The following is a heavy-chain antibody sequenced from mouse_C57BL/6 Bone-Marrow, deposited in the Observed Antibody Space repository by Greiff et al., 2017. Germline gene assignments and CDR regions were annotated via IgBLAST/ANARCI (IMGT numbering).Heavy chain of an antibody. J-gene: IGHJ4*01. CDR3: TTGYYYAMDY. V-gene: IGHV14-4*01. D-gene: IGHD2-2*01. CDR2: IDPENGDT. CDR1: GFNIKDDY. Sequence: VHVKQSGAELVRPGASVKLSCTASGFNIKDDYMHWVKQRPEQGLEWIGWIDPENGDTEYASKFQGKATITADTSSNTAYLQLSSLTSEDTAVYYCTTGYYYAMDYWGQGTSGTVSS.